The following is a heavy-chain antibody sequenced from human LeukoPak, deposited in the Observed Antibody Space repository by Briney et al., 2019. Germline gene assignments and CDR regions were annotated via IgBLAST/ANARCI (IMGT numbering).Heavy chain of an antibody. Sequence: SETLSLTCAVYGGSFSGYYWSWIRQPPGKGLEWIGEINHSGSTNYNPSLKSRVTISVDTSKNQFSLKLSSVTAADTAVYYCARFNYDYVWGSSDYWGQGTLVTVSS. CDR3: ARFNYDYVWGSSDY. V-gene: IGHV4-34*01. CDR2: INHSGST. CDR1: GGSFSGYY. J-gene: IGHJ4*02. D-gene: IGHD3-16*01.